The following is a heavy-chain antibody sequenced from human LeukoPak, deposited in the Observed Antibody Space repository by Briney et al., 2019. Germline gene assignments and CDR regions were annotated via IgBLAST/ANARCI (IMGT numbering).Heavy chain of an antibody. D-gene: IGHD3-10*01. CDR2: IYYSGST. V-gene: IGHV4-59*01. CDR3: ARETGPNCFDY. Sequence: PSETLSLTCTVSGGSISSYYWSWIRQPPGKGLEWIGYIYYSGSTNYNPSLKSRVTISVDTSKNQFSLKLSSVTAADTAVYYCARETGPNCFDYWGQGTLVTVSS. J-gene: IGHJ4*02. CDR1: GGSISSYY.